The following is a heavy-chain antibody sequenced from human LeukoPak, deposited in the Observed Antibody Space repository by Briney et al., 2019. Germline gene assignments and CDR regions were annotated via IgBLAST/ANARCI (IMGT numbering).Heavy chain of an antibody. CDR3: ARGVHYDFWSGSCFDY. Sequence: PGGSLRLSCAASGFTYSSYAMSWVRQAPGKGLEWVSAISGSGGSTYYADSVKGRFTISRDNAKNSLYLQMNSLRAEDTAVYYCARGVHYDFWSGSCFDYWGQGTLVTVSS. CDR1: GFTYSSYA. J-gene: IGHJ4*02. CDR2: ISGSGGST. V-gene: IGHV3-23*01. D-gene: IGHD3-3*01.